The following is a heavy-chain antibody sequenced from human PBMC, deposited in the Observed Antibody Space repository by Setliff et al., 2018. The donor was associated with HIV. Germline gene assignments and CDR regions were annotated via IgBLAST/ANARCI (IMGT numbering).Heavy chain of an antibody. V-gene: IGHV1-18*01. CDR3: ARVPSGAAVLVRAGFYF. Sequence: AAVTVSCKASGYSFTAYGISWGRQAAGQGFEWMGWINIDSGHTKFAQNVQDRVTVTTDTSTNTTYMELRGQRSDDTATYYCARVPSGAAVLVRAGFYFWGQGTMVTVSS. CDR1: GYSFTAYG. J-gene: IGHJ4*01. CDR2: INIDSGHT. D-gene: IGHD6-25*01.